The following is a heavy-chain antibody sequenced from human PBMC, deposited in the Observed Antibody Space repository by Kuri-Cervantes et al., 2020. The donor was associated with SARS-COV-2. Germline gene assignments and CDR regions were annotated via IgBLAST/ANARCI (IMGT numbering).Heavy chain of an antibody. CDR1: GYTFTSYA. V-gene: IGHV1-69*10. D-gene: IGHD2-15*01. Sequence: SVKVSCKASGYTFTSYAMNWVRQAPGQGLEWMGGIIPILGIANYAQKFQGRVTITADKSTSTAYMELSSLRSEDTAVYYCARYYCSGGSRYSFSHYYYYGMDVWGQGTTVTVSS. J-gene: IGHJ6*02. CDR2: IIPILGIA. CDR3: ARYYCSGGSRYSFSHYYYYGMDV.